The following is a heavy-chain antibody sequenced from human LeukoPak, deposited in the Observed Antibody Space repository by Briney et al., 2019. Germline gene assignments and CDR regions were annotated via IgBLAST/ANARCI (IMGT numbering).Heavy chain of an antibody. CDR1: GFTFSSYT. Sequence: GGSLRLSCAASGFTFSSYTMNWVRQPPGKGLEWVSNIGTSSTTIYYADSVKGRFTISRDNSKNTLYLQMNSLRAEDTAVYYCAKEGYSSGWYGKMDVWGQGTTVTVSS. CDR3: AKEGYSSGWYGKMDV. CDR2: IGTSSTTI. J-gene: IGHJ6*02. V-gene: IGHV3-48*01. D-gene: IGHD6-19*01.